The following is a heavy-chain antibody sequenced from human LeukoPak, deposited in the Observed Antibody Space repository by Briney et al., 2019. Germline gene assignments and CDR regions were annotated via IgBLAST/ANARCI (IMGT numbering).Heavy chain of an antibody. CDR1: GYTFTSYG. CDR3: ARDGLWFGELPTNYFDY. Sequence: ASVKVPCKASGYTFTSYGISWVRQAPGQGLEWMGWISAYNGNTNYAQKLQGRVTMTTDTSTSTAYMELRSLRSDDTAVYYCARDGLWFGELPTNYFDYWGQGTLVTVSS. V-gene: IGHV1-18*01. CDR2: ISAYNGNT. D-gene: IGHD3-10*01. J-gene: IGHJ4*02.